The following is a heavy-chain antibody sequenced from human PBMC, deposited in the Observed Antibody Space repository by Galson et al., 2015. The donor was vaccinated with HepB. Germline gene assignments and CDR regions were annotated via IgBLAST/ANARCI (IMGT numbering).Heavy chain of an antibody. CDR2: ISSSSSTI. J-gene: IGHJ6*03. D-gene: IGHD2-2*02. V-gene: IGHV3-48*01. CDR1: GFTFSSYS. CDR3: ARIVEGYCSSTSCYSSYYYYYYRDV. Sequence: SLRLSCAASGFTFSSYSMNWVRQAPGKGLEWVSYISSSSSTIYYADSVKGRFTISRDNAKNSLDLQMNSLRAEDTAVYYCARIVEGYCSSTSCYSSYYYYYYRDVGGTVTTVTVSS.